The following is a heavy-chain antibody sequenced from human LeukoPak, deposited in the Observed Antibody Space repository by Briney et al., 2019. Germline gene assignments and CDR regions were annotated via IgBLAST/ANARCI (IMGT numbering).Heavy chain of an antibody. V-gene: IGHV1-18*01. Sequence: ASVKVSCKASGYTFTSYGISWVRQAPGQGLEWMGWISAYNGNTNYAQKLQGRVTMTTDTSTSTAYMELRSLRSDDTAVYYCARDASRSWSPNWFDPWGQGTLVTVSS. CDR1: GYTFTSYG. CDR2: ISAYNGNT. CDR3: ARDASRSWSPNWFDP. J-gene: IGHJ5*02. D-gene: IGHD1-26*01.